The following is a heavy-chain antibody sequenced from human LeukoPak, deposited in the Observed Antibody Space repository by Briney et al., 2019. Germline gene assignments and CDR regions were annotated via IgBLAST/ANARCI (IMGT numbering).Heavy chain of an antibody. Sequence: QAGGSLRLSCTASGFSFRSYAMPWVRQPPGKGLEYVSAISRSGNTSYYATSVKDRFTVSRDNAKKTLFLQMSNLRRDDTAVYFCATPGSTWGQGALVIVSS. CDR1: GFSFRSYA. CDR2: ISRSGNTS. CDR3: ATPGST. V-gene: IGHV3-64*01. D-gene: IGHD4-4*01. J-gene: IGHJ5*02.